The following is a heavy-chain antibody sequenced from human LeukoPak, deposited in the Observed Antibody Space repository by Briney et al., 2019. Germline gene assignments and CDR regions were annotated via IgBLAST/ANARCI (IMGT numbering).Heavy chain of an antibody. D-gene: IGHD3-3*01. J-gene: IGHJ4*02. CDR3: AKGESITIFVY. CDR2: IRYDGSNK. CDR1: GFTCSSYR. V-gene: IGHV3-30*02. Sequence: PGGSLRLYCAASGFTCSSYRMHWVRQAPGKGLEWVAFIRYDGSNKYYADSVKGRFTISRDNSKNTLYLQTNSLRAEDTAVYYCAKGESITIFVYWGQGTLVTVSS.